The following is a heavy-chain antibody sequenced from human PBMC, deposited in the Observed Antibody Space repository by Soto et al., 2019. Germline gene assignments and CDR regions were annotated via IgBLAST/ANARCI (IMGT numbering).Heavy chain of an antibody. Sequence: GASVKVSCKDSGYTFTSYDINWARQAIGQGLEWMGWMNPNSGNTGYAQKFQGRVTMTRNTSISTAYMELSSLRSEDTAVYYCAGDTYDFHYYGMDVWGQGTTVTVSS. CDR3: AGDTYDFHYYGMDV. D-gene: IGHD3-3*01. J-gene: IGHJ6*02. CDR1: GYTFTSYD. V-gene: IGHV1-8*01. CDR2: MNPNSGNT.